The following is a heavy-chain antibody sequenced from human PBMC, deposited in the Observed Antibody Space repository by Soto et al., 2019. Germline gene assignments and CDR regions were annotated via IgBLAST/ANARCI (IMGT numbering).Heavy chain of an antibody. V-gene: IGHV1-69*02. D-gene: IGHD2-15*01. CDR1: GGTFSSYT. CDR2: IIPILGIA. J-gene: IGHJ4*02. Sequence: SVKVSCKASGGTFSSYTISWVRQAPGQXLEWMGRIIPILGIANYAQKFQGRVTITADKSTSTAYMELSSLRSEDTAVYYCASEYCSGGSCYSHLTPFDYWGQGTLVTVSS. CDR3: ASEYCSGGSCYSHLTPFDY.